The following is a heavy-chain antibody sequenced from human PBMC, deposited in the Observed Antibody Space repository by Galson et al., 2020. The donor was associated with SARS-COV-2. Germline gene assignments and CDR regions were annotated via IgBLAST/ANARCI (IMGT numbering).Heavy chain of an antibody. D-gene: IGHD2-8*01. Sequence: GSLRLSCAASGFTFSGYAMNWVRQAPGKGLEWVSTIYGGGSGNYADSVKGRFTISRDNSNNRLYLQMNSLRADDTAVYYCAKEMGFASWGQGTLVTVSS. J-gene: IGHJ4*02. CDR2: IYGGGSG. CDR1: GFTFSGYA. V-gene: IGHV3-23*03. CDR3: AKEMGFAS.